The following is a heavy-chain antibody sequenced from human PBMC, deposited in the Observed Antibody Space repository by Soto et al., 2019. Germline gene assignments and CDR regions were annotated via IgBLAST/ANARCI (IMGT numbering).Heavy chain of an antibody. Sequence: GGSLRLSCAASGFTFSDFYMSCIRQAPGKGLEWVSYISSSSSYTNYADSVKGRFTISRDNAKNSLYLQMNSLRAEDTAVYYCARTAARGIAAAGPHFDYWGQGTLVTVSS. V-gene: IGHV3-11*06. CDR1: GFTFSDFY. CDR2: ISSSSSYT. D-gene: IGHD6-13*01. CDR3: ARTAARGIAAAGPHFDY. J-gene: IGHJ4*02.